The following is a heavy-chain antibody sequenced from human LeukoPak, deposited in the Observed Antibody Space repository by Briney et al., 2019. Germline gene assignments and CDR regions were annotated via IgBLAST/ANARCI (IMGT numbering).Heavy chain of an antibody. D-gene: IGHD2-2*02. V-gene: IGHV1-2*02. CDR1: GYTFTGYY. Sequence: ASVKVSCKASGYTFTGYYMHWVRQAPGQGLEWIGWINPNSGGTNYAQKFQGRVTMTRDTSISTAYKELSRLRSDDTAVYYCARSTQYCSSTSCYTEGFDYWGQGTLVTVSS. J-gene: IGHJ4*02. CDR3: ARSTQYCSSTSCYTEGFDY. CDR2: INPNSGGT.